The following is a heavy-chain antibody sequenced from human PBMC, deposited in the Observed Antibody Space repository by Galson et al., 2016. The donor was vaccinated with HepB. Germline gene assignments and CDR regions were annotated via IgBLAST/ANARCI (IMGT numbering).Heavy chain of an antibody. CDR2: IYPGDSDI. V-gene: IGHV5-51*01. D-gene: IGHD1-7*01. CDR1: GYSFTTYW. Sequence: SGAEVKKPGESLKISCKASGYSFTTYWIGWVRQVPGKGLEWVGIIYPGDSDIRYSPSFQGQVTISADRSISTAYLQWSSLKASDTAMYYCARRKNYAPDYWGQGTLVTVSS. J-gene: IGHJ4*02. CDR3: ARRKNYAPDY.